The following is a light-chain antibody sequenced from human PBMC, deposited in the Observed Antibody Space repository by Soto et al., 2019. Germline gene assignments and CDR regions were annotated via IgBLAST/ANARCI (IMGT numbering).Light chain of an antibody. CDR3: CSYAGTYTLV. J-gene: IGLJ2*01. V-gene: IGLV2-11*01. CDR2: EVS. Sequence: QSALTQPRSVSGSPGQSVTISCTGTSSDVGDYNYVSWYRQHPGKAPKFIIYEVSKRPSGVPDRFSGSKSGNTASLTISGLRAEDEADYYCCSYAGTYTLVFGGGTNLTVL. CDR1: SSDVGDYNY.